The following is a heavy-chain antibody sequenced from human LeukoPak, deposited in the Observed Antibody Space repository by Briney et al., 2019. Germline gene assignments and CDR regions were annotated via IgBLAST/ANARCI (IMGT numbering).Heavy chain of an antibody. V-gene: IGHV4-39*07. CDR2: INHSGST. J-gene: IGHJ4*02. CDR3: ARDSRYYDSSGYYQAQNFDY. D-gene: IGHD3-22*01. Sequence: SETLSLICTVSGSISSGDYYWSWIRQPPGKGLEWIGEINHSGSTNYNPSLKSRVTISVDTSKNQFSLKLSSVTAADTAVYYCARDSRYYDSSGYYQAQNFDYWGQGTLVTASS. CDR1: GSISSGDYY.